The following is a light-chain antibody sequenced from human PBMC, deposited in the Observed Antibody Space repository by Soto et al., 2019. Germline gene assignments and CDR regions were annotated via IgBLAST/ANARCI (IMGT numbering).Light chain of an antibody. J-gene: IGLJ3*02. CDR2: EVS. CDR1: SSDIGGYNY. CDR3: SSYTSSSFWV. Sequence: QSALTQPASVSGSPGQSITISCTGTSSDIGGYNYVSWYQQHPGKAPKLMIYEVSNRPSGVSNHFSGSKSGNTASLTISGLQAEDEVDYYCSSYTSSSFWVFGGGTKLTVL. V-gene: IGLV2-14*01.